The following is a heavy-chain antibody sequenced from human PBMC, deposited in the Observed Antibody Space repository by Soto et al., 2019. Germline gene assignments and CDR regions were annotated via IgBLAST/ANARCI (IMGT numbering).Heavy chain of an antibody. CDR2: IYYSGST. CDR3: ARWVGYSSSWYLYYFDY. CDR1: GGSISSSSYY. J-gene: IGHJ4*02. Sequence: SETLSLTCTVSGGSISSSSYYWGWIRQPPGKGLEWIGSIYYSGSTYYNPSLKSRVTISVDTSKNQFSLKLSSVTAADTAVYYCARWVGYSSSWYLYYFDYWGQGTLVTVSS. D-gene: IGHD6-13*01. V-gene: IGHV4-39*01.